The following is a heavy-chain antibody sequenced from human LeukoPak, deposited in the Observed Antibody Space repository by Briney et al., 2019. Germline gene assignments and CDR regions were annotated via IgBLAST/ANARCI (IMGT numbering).Heavy chain of an antibody. CDR1: GFTFSSYA. CDR3: ARDGGVYYYDSSGYHEDFDY. V-gene: IGHV3-48*01. J-gene: IGHJ4*02. Sequence: GGSLRLSCAASGFTFSSYAMSWVRQAPGKGLEWVSYISSSSSTIYYADSVKGRFTISRDNAKNSLYLQMNSLRAEDTAVYYCARDGGVYYYDSSGYHEDFDYWGQGTLVTVSS. D-gene: IGHD3-22*01. CDR2: ISSSSSTI.